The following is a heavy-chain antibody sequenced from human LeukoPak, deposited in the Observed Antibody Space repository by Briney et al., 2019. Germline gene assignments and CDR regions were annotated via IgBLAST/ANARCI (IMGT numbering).Heavy chain of an antibody. CDR3: ARGRTAYYYYMDV. D-gene: IGHD2-21*02. CDR2: IYHSGST. V-gene: IGHV4-38-2*02. CDR1: GYSISSGYY. Sequence: SETLSLTCTVSGYSISSGYYWGWIRPPPGKGLEWIGSIYHSGSTYYNPSLKSRVTMSVDTSKNQFSLKLSSVTAADTAVYYCARGRTAYYYYMDVWGKGTTVTVSS. J-gene: IGHJ6*03.